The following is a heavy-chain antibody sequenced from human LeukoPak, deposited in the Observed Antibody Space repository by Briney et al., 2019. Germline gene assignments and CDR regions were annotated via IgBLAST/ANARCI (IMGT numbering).Heavy chain of an antibody. V-gene: IGHV3-11*01. CDR2: ISSSGSTI. J-gene: IGHJ4*02. Sequence: GGSLRLSCAASGFTFSDYYMRWIRQAPGKGLEWVSHISSSGSTIYYADSVKGRFTISRDNAKNSLYLQMNSLRAEDTAVYYCARRSVGAPPTFDYWGQGTLVTVSS. CDR3: ARRSVGAPPTFDY. D-gene: IGHD1-26*01. CDR1: GFTFSDYY.